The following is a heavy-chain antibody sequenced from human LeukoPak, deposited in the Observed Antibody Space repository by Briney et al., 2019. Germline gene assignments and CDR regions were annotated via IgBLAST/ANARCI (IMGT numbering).Heavy chain of an antibody. Sequence: GGSLRLSCAASGFTFSSYEMNWVRQAPGKGLEWVSYISSSGSTIYYADSVKGRFTISRDNAKNSLYLQMNSLRDEDTAVYYCARSILGDPHYFDYWGQGTLVTVSS. CDR2: ISSSGSTI. CDR3: ARSILGDPHYFDY. D-gene: IGHD4-17*01. V-gene: IGHV3-48*03. CDR1: GFTFSSYE. J-gene: IGHJ4*02.